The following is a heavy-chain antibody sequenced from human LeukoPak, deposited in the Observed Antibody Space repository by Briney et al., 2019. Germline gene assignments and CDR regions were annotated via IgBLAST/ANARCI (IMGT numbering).Heavy chain of an antibody. D-gene: IGHD5-12*01. CDR3: ARDMTGYRTYYFDY. V-gene: IGHV3-48*03. CDR2: ISSSGSTI. CDR1: GFTFISHE. Sequence: PGGSLRLSCAASGFTFISHEMNWVRQAPGKGLEWVSYISSSGSTIYYADSVKGRFTISRDNAKNSLYLQMSSLRAEDTAVYYCARDMTGYRTYYFDYWGQGTLVTVSS. J-gene: IGHJ4*02.